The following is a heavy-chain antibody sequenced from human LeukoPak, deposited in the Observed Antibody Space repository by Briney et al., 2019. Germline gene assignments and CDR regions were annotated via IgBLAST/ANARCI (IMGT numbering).Heavy chain of an antibody. CDR1: GFTFSSYG. V-gene: IGHV3-23*01. D-gene: IGHD1-1*01. Sequence: GGSLRLSCAASGFTFSSYGMSWVRQAPGKGLEWVSAISGSGGSTYYADSVKGRFTISRDNSKNTLYLQMNSLRAEDTAVYYCARGKRVVTTGFVDYWGQGTLVTASS. CDR3: ARGKRVVTTGFVDY. J-gene: IGHJ4*02. CDR2: ISGSGGST.